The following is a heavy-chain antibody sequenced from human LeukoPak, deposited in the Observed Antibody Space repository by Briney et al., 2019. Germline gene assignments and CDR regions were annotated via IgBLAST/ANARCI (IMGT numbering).Heavy chain of an antibody. CDR1: GGSFSDYY. Sequence: PSETLSLTCAFYGGSFSDYYWSWIRQPPGKGLEWIGEINHSGSTNYNPSLKSRVTISVDTSKNQFSLKLSSVTAADTAVYYCARFAPGGVPFDYWGQGTLVTVSS. J-gene: IGHJ4*02. CDR2: INHSGST. V-gene: IGHV4-34*01. CDR3: ARFAPGGVPFDY. D-gene: IGHD3-16*01.